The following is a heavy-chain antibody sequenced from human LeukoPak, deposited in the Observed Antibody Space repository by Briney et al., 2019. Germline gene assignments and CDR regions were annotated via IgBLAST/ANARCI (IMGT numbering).Heavy chain of an antibody. CDR2: IIPIFRTA. CDR3: ARLSTAMVIEYYFDY. Sequence: ASVKVSCKASGGTFSSYAISWVRQAPGQGLEWMGGIIPIFRTANYAQKFQGRVTMTTDESTGTAYMELSGLRSEDTAVYYCARLSTAMVIEYYFDYWGQGTLVTVSS. J-gene: IGHJ4*02. CDR1: GGTFSSYA. V-gene: IGHV1-69*05. D-gene: IGHD5-18*01.